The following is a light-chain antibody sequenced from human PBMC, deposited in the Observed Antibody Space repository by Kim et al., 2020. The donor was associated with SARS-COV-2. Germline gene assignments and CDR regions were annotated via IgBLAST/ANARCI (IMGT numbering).Light chain of an antibody. Sequence: LSLFPGERATLSCRAGQSVNSYLAWYQQKPGQAPRLLIYEASNRATGIPARFSGSGSGTDFTLTISSLEPEDFAVYYCQQRSNWYTFGQGTKLEI. CDR2: EAS. V-gene: IGKV3-11*01. CDR3: QQRSNWYT. CDR1: QSVNSY. J-gene: IGKJ2*01.